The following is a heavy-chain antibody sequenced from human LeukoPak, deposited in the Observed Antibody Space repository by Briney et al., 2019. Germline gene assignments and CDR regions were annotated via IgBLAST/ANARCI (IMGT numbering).Heavy chain of an antibody. V-gene: IGHV3-30*02. J-gene: IGHJ3*02. CDR2: IRYDGSNK. D-gene: IGHD2/OR15-2a*01. Sequence: GGSLRLSCAASGFTFSSYGMHWVRQAPGKGLEWVAFIRYDGSNKYYADSVKGRFTISRDNSKNTLYLQMNSLRAEDTAVYYCAKEQELEAAFDIWGQGTMVTVSS. CDR1: GFTFSSYG. CDR3: AKEQELEAAFDI.